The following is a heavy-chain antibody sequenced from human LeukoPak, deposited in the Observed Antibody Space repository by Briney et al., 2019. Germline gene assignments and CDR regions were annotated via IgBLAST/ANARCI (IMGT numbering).Heavy chain of an antibody. J-gene: IGHJ4*02. Sequence: PGGSLRLSCAASGFTFSSYSMNWVRQAPGKGLEWVSSISSSSSYIYYADSVKGRFTISRDNAKDSLYLQMNSLRAEDMALYYCAKDITGGYCSGGSCSPAFDYWGQGTLVTVSS. V-gene: IGHV3-21*04. CDR3: AKDITGGYCSGGSCSPAFDY. CDR2: ISSSSSYI. D-gene: IGHD2-15*01. CDR1: GFTFSSYS.